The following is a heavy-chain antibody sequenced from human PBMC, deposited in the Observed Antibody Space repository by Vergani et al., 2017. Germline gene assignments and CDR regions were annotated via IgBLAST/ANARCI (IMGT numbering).Heavy chain of an antibody. CDR3: AHRLTARFVEWLSTDNWFDP. CDR2: IYWNDDK. D-gene: IGHD3-3*01. Sequence: QITLKASGPTRVKPTQTLTLTCTFSGFSLSTSGVGVGWIRQPPGKALEWLALIYWNDDKLYSPSLKSRLTITKDTSKNQVVLTMTNMDPVDTATYYCAHRLTARFVEWLSTDNWFDPWGQGTLVTVSS. J-gene: IGHJ5*02. V-gene: IGHV2-5*01. CDR1: GFSLSTSGVG.